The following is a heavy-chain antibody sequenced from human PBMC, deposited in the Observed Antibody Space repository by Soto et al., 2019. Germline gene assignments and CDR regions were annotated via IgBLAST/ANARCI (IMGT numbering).Heavy chain of an antibody. CDR2: IYYSGST. D-gene: IGHD2-2*01. Sequence: PSETLSLTCTVSGGSISSYYWSWIRQPPGKGLEWIGYIYYSGSTNYNPSLKSRVNISVDTSKNQFSLKLSSVTAADTAVYYCARDSHIVVVPAAHYYYYGMDVWGQGTTVTVSS. J-gene: IGHJ6*02. V-gene: IGHV4-59*01. CDR1: GGSISSYY. CDR3: ARDSHIVVVPAAHYYYYGMDV.